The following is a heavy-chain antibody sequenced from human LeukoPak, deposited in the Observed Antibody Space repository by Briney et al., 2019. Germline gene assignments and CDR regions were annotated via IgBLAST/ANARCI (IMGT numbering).Heavy chain of an antibody. V-gene: IGHV3-23*01. CDR2: ISGSGGST. D-gene: IGHD4-17*01. Sequence: PGGSLRLSCAAPGFTFSTYSMNWVRQAPGKGLEWVSGISGSGGSTFYAASVKGRFTISRDNSKNTLYLQMNSLRAEDTAVYYCAKVYGDYAYWGQGTLVTVSS. J-gene: IGHJ4*02. CDR1: GFTFSTYS. CDR3: AKVYGDYAY.